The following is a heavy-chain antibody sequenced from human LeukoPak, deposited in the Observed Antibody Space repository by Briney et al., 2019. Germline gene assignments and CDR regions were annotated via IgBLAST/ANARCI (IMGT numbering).Heavy chain of an antibody. Sequence: GESLKISCKGSGYTFTTYWIGWVRQMPGKGLEWMGVIYPTDSDTRYSPSFQGQVTISADKSISTAYLQWSSLKASDTAMYYCARRGYANPFDYWGQGTLVTVSS. D-gene: IGHD2-15*01. V-gene: IGHV5-51*01. J-gene: IGHJ4*02. CDR1: GYTFTTYW. CDR2: IYPTDSDT. CDR3: ARRGYANPFDY.